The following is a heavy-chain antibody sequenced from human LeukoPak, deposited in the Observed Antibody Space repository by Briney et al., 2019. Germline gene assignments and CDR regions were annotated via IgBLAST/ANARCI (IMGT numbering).Heavy chain of an antibody. CDR3: ARDRDYGDYRDAFDI. J-gene: IGHJ3*02. CDR1: GFTFSSYS. D-gene: IGHD4-17*01. CDR2: ISSSSSYI. Sequence: GESLKISCAASGFTFSSYSMNWVRQAPGKGLEWVSSISSSSSYIYYADSVKGRFTISRDNAKNSLYLQMNSLRAEGTAVYYCARDRDYGDYRDAFDIWGQGTMVTVSS. V-gene: IGHV3-21*01.